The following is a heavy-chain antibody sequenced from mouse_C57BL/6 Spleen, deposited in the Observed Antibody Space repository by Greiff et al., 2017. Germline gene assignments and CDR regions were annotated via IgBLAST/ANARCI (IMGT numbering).Heavy chain of an antibody. D-gene: IGHD2-2*01. CDR1: GYSITSGYY. J-gene: IGHJ1*03. V-gene: IGHV3-6*01. CDR3: ARGDYGYDGYFDV. CDR2: ISYDGSN. Sequence: ESGPGLVKPSQSLSLTCSVTGYSITSGYYWNWIRQFPGNKLEWMGYISYDGSNNYNPSLKNRISITRDTSKNQFFLKLNSVTTEDTATYYCARGDYGYDGYFDVWGTGTTVTVSS.